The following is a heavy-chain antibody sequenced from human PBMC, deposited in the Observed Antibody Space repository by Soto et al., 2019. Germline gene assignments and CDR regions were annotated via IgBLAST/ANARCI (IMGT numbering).Heavy chain of an antibody. J-gene: IGHJ6*02. D-gene: IGHD3-22*01. CDR1: GGSFSGYY. Sequence: TETLSLTCAVYGGSFSGYYWSWIRQPPGKGLEWIGEINHSGSTNYNPSLKSRVTISVDTSKNQFSLKLSSVTAADTAVYYCARIGYYDSSGHWKGYYGMDVSGPGTKVTVSS. V-gene: IGHV4-34*01. CDR3: ARIGYYDSSGHWKGYYGMDV. CDR2: INHSGST.